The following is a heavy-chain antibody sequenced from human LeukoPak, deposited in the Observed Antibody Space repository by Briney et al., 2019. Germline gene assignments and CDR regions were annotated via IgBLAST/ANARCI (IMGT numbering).Heavy chain of an antibody. D-gene: IGHD3-22*01. CDR2: INPSGGST. CDR1: GFTFTSYY. V-gene: IGHV1-46*01. J-gene: IGHJ4*02. Sequence: GGSLRLSCAASGFTFTSYYMHWVRQAPGQGLEWMGIINPSGGSTSYAQKFQGRVTMTRDTSTSTVYMELSSLRSEDTAVYYCARVSDSSGTIDYWGQGTLVTVSS. CDR3: ARVSDSSGTIDY.